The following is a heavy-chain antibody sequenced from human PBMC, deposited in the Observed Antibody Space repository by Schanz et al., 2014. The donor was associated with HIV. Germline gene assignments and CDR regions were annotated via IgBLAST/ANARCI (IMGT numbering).Heavy chain of an antibody. CDR2: ISYDGSNK. V-gene: IGHV3-30*18. Sequence: QVQLVESGGGVVQPGRSLRLSCAASRFTFSSYGMHWVRQAPGKGLEWVAVISYDGSNKYYADSVKGRFTISRDNSKNTLYLQMNRLRAEDTALYFCANDPELTTITGYFDSWGQGTLVTVSS. CDR1: RFTFSSYG. J-gene: IGHJ4*02. D-gene: IGHD4-4*01. CDR3: ANDPELTTITGYFDS.